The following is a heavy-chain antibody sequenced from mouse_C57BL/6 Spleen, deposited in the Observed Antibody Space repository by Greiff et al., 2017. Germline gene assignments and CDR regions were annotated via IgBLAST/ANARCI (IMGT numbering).Heavy chain of an antibody. D-gene: IGHD2-5*01. Sequence: EVKLMESGGGLVKPGGSLKLSCAASGFTFSSYAMSWVRQTPEKRLEWVATISDGGSYTYYPDNVKGRFTISRDNAKNNLYLQMSHLKSEDTAMYYCARDDYSNLYYFDYWGQGTTLTVSS. V-gene: IGHV5-4*01. J-gene: IGHJ2*01. CDR1: GFTFSSYA. CDR2: ISDGGSYT. CDR3: ARDDYSNLYYFDY.